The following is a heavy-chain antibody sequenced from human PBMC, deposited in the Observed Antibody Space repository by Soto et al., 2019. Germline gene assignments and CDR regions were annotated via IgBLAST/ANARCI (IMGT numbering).Heavy chain of an antibody. CDR3: ARHGTREDCGGDCHIGPFDP. CDR2: IYYSGST. J-gene: IGHJ5*02. Sequence: PSETLSLTCTVSGGSISSYYWSWIRQPPGKGLEWIGYIYYSGSTNYNPSLKSRVTISVDTSKNQFSLKLSSVTAADTAVYYCARHGTREDCGGDCHIGPFDPWGQGTLVTVSS. V-gene: IGHV4-59*08. D-gene: IGHD2-21*01. CDR1: GGSISSYY.